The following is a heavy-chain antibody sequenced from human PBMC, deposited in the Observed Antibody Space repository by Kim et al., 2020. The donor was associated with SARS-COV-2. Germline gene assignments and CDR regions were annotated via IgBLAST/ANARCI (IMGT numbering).Heavy chain of an antibody. CDR1: GGSISSYY. CDR2: IYYSGST. Sequence: SETLSLTCTVSGGSISSYYWSWIRQPPGKGLEWIGYIYYSGSTNYNPSLKSRLTISVDTSKNQFSLKLSSVTAADTAVYYCAGHSGENYDFWSGYLANYYYGMDVWGQGTTVTVSS. V-gene: IGHV4-59*08. J-gene: IGHJ6*02. D-gene: IGHD3-3*01. CDR3: AGHSGENYDFWSGYLANYYYGMDV.